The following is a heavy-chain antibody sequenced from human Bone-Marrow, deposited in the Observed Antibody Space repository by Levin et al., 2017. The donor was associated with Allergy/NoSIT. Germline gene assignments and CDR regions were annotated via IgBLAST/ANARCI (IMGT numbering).Heavy chain of an antibody. CDR3: AKHVMVLFGRISVPGVFDF. J-gene: IGHJ3*01. CDR2: LYYSGSN. CDR1: GGSISSSNYY. V-gene: IGHV4-39*01. Sequence: SETLSLTCTVSGGSISSSNYYWGWIRQPPGKGPEWIGSLYYSGSNYYNPSLKSRVTISVDTSKKQVSLNLSSVTAADTAVYYCAKHVMVLFGRISVPGVFDFWGQGTMVSVSS. D-gene: IGHD3-16*01.